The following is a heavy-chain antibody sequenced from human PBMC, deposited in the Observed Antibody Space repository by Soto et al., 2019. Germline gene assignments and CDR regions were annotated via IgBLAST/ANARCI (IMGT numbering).Heavy chain of an antibody. CDR1: AGSISTINYY. Sequence: QVQLQESGPGLVRPSQTLSLTCTVSAGSISTINYYWSWIRQHPEKGLEWIGYISYSGSTFYHSSLKRRVTISVDTSKKQFSLTLTSVTAADTAVYSCARSAQWDGFDPWGQGTMVTVSS. CDR3: ARSAQWDGFDP. J-gene: IGHJ3*01. D-gene: IGHD2-8*01. V-gene: IGHV4-31*03. CDR2: ISYSGST.